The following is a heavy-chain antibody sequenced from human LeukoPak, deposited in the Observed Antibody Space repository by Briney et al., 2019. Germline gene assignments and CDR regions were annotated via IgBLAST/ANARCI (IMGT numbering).Heavy chain of an antibody. V-gene: IGHV4-59*01. D-gene: IGHD6-13*01. Sequence: SETLSLTCNVSGSSISSYYWSWIRQPPGEGLEWIGYFYHSGGTNYNPSLKGRATISVDTSKNEVSLKLRSVTAADTAVYYCARGASSSWYSLLKFWGQGTLVTVSS. J-gene: IGHJ4*02. CDR2: FYHSGGT. CDR3: ARGASSSWYSLLKF. CDR1: GSSISSYY.